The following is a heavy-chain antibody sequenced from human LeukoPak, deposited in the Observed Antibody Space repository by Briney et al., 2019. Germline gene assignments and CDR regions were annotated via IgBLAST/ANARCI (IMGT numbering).Heavy chain of an antibody. Sequence: SETLSLTCTVSGGSINNYYWSWIRQPPGKGLEWIAYIYYTGSANYNPSLKSRGTISVDTSKNQFSLRLTSVTAADTAVYYCARHKVGFGELLYYFDYWGQGTLVTVSS. D-gene: IGHD3-10*01. V-gene: IGHV4-59*08. CDR3: ARHKVGFGELLYYFDY. CDR2: IYYTGSA. J-gene: IGHJ4*02. CDR1: GGSINNYY.